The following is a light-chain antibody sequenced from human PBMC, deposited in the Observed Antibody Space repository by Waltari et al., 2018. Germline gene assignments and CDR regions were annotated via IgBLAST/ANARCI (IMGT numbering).Light chain of an antibody. CDR1: QSISTW. J-gene: IGKJ1*01. V-gene: IGKV1-5*03. CDR3: QHQAT. CDR2: KAS. Sequence: DIQMTQSPSTLSASVGDRVTITCRASQSISTWLAWYQQKPGKAPNLLIYKASSLESGVPPRFSGSGSGTEFTLTISSLQPDDFATYYCQHQATFGQGTKVEIK.